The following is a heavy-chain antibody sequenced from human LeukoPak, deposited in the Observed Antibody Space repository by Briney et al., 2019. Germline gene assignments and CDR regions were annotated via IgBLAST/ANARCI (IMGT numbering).Heavy chain of an antibody. J-gene: IGHJ1*01. Sequence: ASVKVSCKASGGTFSSYAISWVRQAPGQGLEWMGGIIPIFGTANYAQKFQGRVTITADESTSTAYMELSSLRSEDTAVYYCARALKYGDGNEYFQHWGQGTLVTVSS. CDR3: ARALKYGDGNEYFQH. CDR1: GGTFSSYA. CDR2: IIPIFGTA. V-gene: IGHV1-69*13. D-gene: IGHD4-17*01.